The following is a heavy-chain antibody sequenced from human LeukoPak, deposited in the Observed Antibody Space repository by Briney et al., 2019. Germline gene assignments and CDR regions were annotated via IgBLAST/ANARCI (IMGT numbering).Heavy chain of an antibody. J-gene: IGHJ3*02. CDR2: INPSGGST. CDR3: AREEEVGATPNDAFDI. D-gene: IGHD1-26*01. Sequence: GASVKVSCKASGYTFTSYYMHWVRQAPGQGLEWMGIINPSGGSTSYAQKFQGRVTMTRDTSTSTVYMELSSLRSEDTAVYYCAREEEVGATPNDAFDIWGQGTMVTVSS. V-gene: IGHV1-46*01. CDR1: GYTFTSYY.